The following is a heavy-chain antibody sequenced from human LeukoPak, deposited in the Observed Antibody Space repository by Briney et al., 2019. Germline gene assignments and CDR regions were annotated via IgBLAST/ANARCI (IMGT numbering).Heavy chain of an antibody. D-gene: IGHD1-1*01. CDR2: INPNNGGT. CDR1: GYTFTAYY. CDR3: GRDRHWNQGNFDY. V-gene: IGHV1-2*02. J-gene: IGHJ4*02. Sequence: ASVKVSCKTSGYTFTAYYMHWVRQAPGHGLEWMGWINPNNGGTNSAQRFQGRVTMTRDTSIGTAYMELNRLTYDDTAVYYCGRDRHWNQGNFDYWGQGTLVTVSS.